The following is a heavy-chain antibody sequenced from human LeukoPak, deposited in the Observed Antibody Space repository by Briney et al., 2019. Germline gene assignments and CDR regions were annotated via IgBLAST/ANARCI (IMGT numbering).Heavy chain of an antibody. J-gene: IGHJ4*02. D-gene: IGHD6-13*01. Sequence: GRSLRLSCAASGFTFDDYAMHWVRQAPGKGLEWVSGISWNSGSIGYANSVKGRFTISRDNAKNSLYLQTNSLRAEDTALYYCAKDWGYSSSSIDYWGQGTLVTVSS. CDR3: AKDWGYSSSSIDY. V-gene: IGHV3-9*01. CDR1: GFTFDDYA. CDR2: ISWNSGSI.